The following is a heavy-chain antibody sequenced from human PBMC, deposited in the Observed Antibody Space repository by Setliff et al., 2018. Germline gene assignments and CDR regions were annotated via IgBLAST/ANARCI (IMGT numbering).Heavy chain of an antibody. CDR2: INPSGGST. Sequence: GASVKVSCKASGYTFTSYYMHWVRQAPGQGLEWMGIINPSGGSTSYAQKFQGRVTMTRDTSTNTVYMQLSSLRSEDTAVYYCARESTAKNFWGEYSDYWGQGTLVTVS. CDR1: GYTFTSYY. V-gene: IGHV1-46*01. CDR3: ARESTAKNFWGEYSDY. J-gene: IGHJ4*02. D-gene: IGHD3-3*01.